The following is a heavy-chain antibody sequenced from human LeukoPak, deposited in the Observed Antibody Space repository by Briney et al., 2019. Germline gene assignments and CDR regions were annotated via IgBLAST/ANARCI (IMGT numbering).Heavy chain of an antibody. J-gene: IGHJ4*02. CDR2: IITLSATYF. V-gene: IGHV3-21*01. CDR3: ARDFDRSGDYHHFDV. CDR1: GFTFSSYS. D-gene: IGHD3-9*01. Sequence: GALRLSCVASGFTFSSYSMNWVRQAPGGGLEWVSTIITLSATYFYYADSVKGRFTISRDNAKNSLYLQMDSLRAEDTAVYYCARDFDRSGDYHHFDVWGQGTLVTVSS.